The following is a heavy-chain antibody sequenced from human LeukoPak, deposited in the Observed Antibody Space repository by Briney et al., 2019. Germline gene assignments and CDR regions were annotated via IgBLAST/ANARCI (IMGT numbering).Heavy chain of an antibody. CDR1: GDTCSSYA. CDR2: IIPIFGTA. V-gene: IGHV1-69*13. J-gene: IGHJ4*02. CDR3: ASELYSSGWYEGIFDY. Sequence: SVKVSCKASGDTCSSYAICWVRQAPGQGLEWMGGIIPIFGTANYAQKFQGRVTITADESTSTAYMELSSLRSEDTAVYYCASELYSSGWYEGIFDYWGQGTLVTVSS. D-gene: IGHD6-19*01.